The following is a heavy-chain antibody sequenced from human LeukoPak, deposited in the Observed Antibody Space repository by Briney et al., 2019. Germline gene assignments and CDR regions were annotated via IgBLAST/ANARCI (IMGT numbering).Heavy chain of an antibody. CDR3: ARDCSGGSCYNDY. D-gene: IGHD2-15*01. J-gene: IGHJ4*02. CDR1: GYTFTRHG. V-gene: IGHV1-18*01. CDR2: ISAYNGNT. Sequence: ASVKVSCKTSGYTFTRHGISWVRQAPGQGLEWMGWISAYNGNTNYAQKFQSRVTMTTDTSTSTAYMELTSLRSDDTAVYYCARDCSGGSCYNDYWGQGTLVTVSS.